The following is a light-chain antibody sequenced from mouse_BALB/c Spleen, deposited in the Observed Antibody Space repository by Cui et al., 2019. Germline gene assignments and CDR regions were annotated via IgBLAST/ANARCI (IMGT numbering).Light chain of an antibody. J-gene: IGKJ2*01. CDR3: HQWSSYPPT. CDR2: STS. Sequence: QIVLTQSPAIMSASPGEKVTLTCSASSSVSSSYLYWYQQKPGSSPKLWIYSTSNLASGVPARFSGSWSGTSYSLTISSMEAEDAASYFCHQWSSYPPTFGGGTKLEIK. V-gene: IGKV4-79*01. CDR1: SSVSSSY.